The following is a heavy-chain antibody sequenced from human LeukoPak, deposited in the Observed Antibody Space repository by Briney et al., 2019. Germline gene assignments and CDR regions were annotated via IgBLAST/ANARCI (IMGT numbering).Heavy chain of an antibody. J-gene: IGHJ4*02. CDR3: AKSATTVTSNFDY. CDR1: GFTFSSHG. CDR2: ISGSGGGT. Sequence: GGSLRLSCAASGFTFSSHGMSWVRKAPGKGLEWVSGISGSGGGTFYADSVGGRFTISRDNSKNTVYLQMNSLRAEDTAVYYCAKSATTVTSNFDYWGQGTLVTVSS. D-gene: IGHD4-17*01. V-gene: IGHV3-23*01.